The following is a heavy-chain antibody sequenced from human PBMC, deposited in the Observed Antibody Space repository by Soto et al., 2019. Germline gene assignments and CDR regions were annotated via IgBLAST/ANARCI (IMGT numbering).Heavy chain of an antibody. CDR1: GYTFTSYY. V-gene: IGHV1-46*01. Sequence: ASVKVSCKASGYTFTSYYMHWVRQAPGQGLEWMGIINPSGGSTSYAQKFQGRVTMTRDTSTSTVYMELSSLRSEDTAVYCCASIQGRYYYDSSGSFDYWGQGTLVTVSS. D-gene: IGHD3-22*01. J-gene: IGHJ4*02. CDR2: INPSGGST. CDR3: ASIQGRYYYDSSGSFDY.